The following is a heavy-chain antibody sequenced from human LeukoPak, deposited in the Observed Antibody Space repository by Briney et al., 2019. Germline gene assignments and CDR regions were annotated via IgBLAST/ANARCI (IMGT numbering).Heavy chain of an antibody. Sequence: GGSLRLSCAASGLTFSRYAMHWVRQAPGKGLEYVSAINSQGIITYYEDSVKGRFTISRDNSKNTLYLQMGSLRAEDMAVYYCATYCDSSICHGHDHWGQGTLVTVSS. D-gene: IGHD2-21*01. CDR3: ATYCDSSICHGHDH. CDR1: GLTFSRYA. CDR2: INSQGIIT. J-gene: IGHJ4*02. V-gene: IGHV3-64*02.